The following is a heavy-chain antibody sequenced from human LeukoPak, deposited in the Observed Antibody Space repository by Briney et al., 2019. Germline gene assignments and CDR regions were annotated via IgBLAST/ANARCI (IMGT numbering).Heavy chain of an antibody. CDR3: ARDRRDGQPVDFDY. Sequence: ASVKVSCKASGYTFTSYGISWVRQAPGQGLEWMGWISAYNGNTNYAQKLEGRVTMTTDTSTSTAYMELRRLRSDDTAVYYCARDRRDGQPVDFDYWGQGTLVTVSS. CDR1: GYTFTSYG. CDR2: ISAYNGNT. J-gene: IGHJ4*02. D-gene: IGHD5-24*01. V-gene: IGHV1-18*01.